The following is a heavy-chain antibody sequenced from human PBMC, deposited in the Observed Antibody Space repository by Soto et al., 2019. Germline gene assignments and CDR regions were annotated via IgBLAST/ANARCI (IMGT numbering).Heavy chain of an antibody. J-gene: IGHJ4*02. V-gene: IGHV3-23*01. Sequence: GGSLRLSCAASGVIFDSYAMSWVRQAPGKGLEWVSLISDSGLYTYYADSVKGRFTISRDNSKNTVSLQMNSLRAEDTAVYYCAKRLDSSGYTNFDYWGQGTLVTVSS. CDR2: ISDSGLYT. CDR1: GVIFDSYA. D-gene: IGHD3-22*01. CDR3: AKRLDSSGYTNFDY.